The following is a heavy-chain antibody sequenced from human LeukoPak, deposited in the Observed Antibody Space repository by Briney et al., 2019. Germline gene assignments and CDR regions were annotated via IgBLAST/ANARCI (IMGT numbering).Heavy chain of an antibody. Sequence: SETLSLTCTVSGGSISSSSYYWGWIRQPPGKGLEWIGSIYYSGSTYYNPSLKSRVTISVDTSKNQFSLKLSSVTAADTAVYYCASMRSMVKYYYYGMDVWGQGTTVTVSS. J-gene: IGHJ6*02. D-gene: IGHD3-10*01. V-gene: IGHV4-39*07. CDR3: ASMRSMVKYYYYGMDV. CDR1: GGSISSSSYY. CDR2: IYYSGST.